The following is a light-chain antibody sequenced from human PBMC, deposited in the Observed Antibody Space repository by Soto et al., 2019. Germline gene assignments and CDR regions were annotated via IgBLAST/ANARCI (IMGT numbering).Light chain of an antibody. CDR3: QQYKSYSHT. J-gene: IGKJ4*01. V-gene: IGKV1-5*03. Sequence: DILMTQSPATLSASLGDRVTITCRASQSISSSLAWYQQKPGQAPKLLMYKASSIATGLPSRFSGSGSGTDFTLTISLLQPDDFVNYYWQQYKSYSHTFGQGTKVEIK. CDR2: KAS. CDR1: QSISSS.